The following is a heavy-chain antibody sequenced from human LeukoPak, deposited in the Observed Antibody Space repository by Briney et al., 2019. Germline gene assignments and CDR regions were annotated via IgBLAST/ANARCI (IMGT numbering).Heavy chain of an antibody. Sequence: ASVKVSCKASGYTFTSYGISWVRQASGQGLEWMGWISAYNGNTNYAQKLQGGVTMTTDTSTSTAYMELRSLRSDDTAVYYCARDGSTISGWVFDYYYGMDVWGQGTTVTVSS. CDR1: GYTFTSYG. D-gene: IGHD6-19*01. CDR2: ISAYNGNT. J-gene: IGHJ6*02. V-gene: IGHV1-18*01. CDR3: ARDGSTISGWVFDYYYGMDV.